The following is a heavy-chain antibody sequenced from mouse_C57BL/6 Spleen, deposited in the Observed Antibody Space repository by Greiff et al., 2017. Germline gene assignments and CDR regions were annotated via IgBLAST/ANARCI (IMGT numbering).Heavy chain of an antibody. D-gene: IGHD1-1*01. Sequence: QVQLQQSGPELVKPGASVKISCKASGYAFSSSWMNWVKQRPGTGLEWIGRIYPGDGDTNYNGKFKGKATLTADKSSSTAYMQLSSLTSEDSAVYFCARSNYGSSGWFAYWGQGTLVTVSA. V-gene: IGHV1-82*01. CDR2: IYPGDGDT. CDR1: GYAFSSSW. CDR3: ARSNYGSSGWFAY. J-gene: IGHJ3*01.